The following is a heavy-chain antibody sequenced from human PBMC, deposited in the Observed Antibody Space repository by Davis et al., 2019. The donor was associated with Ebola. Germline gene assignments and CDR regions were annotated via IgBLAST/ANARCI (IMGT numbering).Heavy chain of an antibody. CDR2: ISYDGSNK. CDR3: ARDQTGDEYYYYYYGMDV. J-gene: IGHJ6*02. CDR1: GFTFSSYA. Sequence: GGSLRLSCAASGFTFSSYAMHWVRQAPGKGLEWVAVISYDGSNKYYADSVKGRFTISRDNSKNTLYLQMNSLRAEDTAVYYCARDQTGDEYYYYYYGMDVWGQGTTVTVSS. V-gene: IGHV3-30-3*01. D-gene: IGHD7-27*01.